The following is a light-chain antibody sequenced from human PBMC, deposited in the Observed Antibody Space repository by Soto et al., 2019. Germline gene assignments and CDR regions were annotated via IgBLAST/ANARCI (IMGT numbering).Light chain of an antibody. V-gene: IGLV7-43*01. Sequence: QTVVTQETSLTVSPGGTVTLTCASSTEAVTSGYYPNWFQQKPGQAPRALIYDTNNKHSWTPARFSGSLLGGKAALTLSGVQPEDEAEYYCLLYYGGVRVFGGGTQLTVL. J-gene: IGLJ3*02. CDR3: LLYYGGVRV. CDR2: DTN. CDR1: TEAVTSGYY.